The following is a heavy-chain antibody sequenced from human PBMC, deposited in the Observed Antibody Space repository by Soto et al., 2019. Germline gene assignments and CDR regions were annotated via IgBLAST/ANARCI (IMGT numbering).Heavy chain of an antibody. CDR1: GGTFSSYA. Sequence: QVQLVQSGAEVKKPGSSVKVSCKASGGTFSSYAISWVRQAPGQGLEWMGGIIPIFGTANYAQKFQGRVTITADESTSTAYMELSSLRSEDTAVYYCARHRLAHSDGWDACYYHYGMDVWGQGTTVTVSS. CDR3: ARHRLAHSDGWDACYYHYGMDV. D-gene: IGHD5-18*01. V-gene: IGHV1-69*12. J-gene: IGHJ6*02. CDR2: IIPIFGTA.